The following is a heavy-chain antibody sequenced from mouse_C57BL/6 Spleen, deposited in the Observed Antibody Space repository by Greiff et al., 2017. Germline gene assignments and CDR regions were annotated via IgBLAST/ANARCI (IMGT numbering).Heavy chain of an antibody. CDR1: GYTFTSYW. CDR2: INPSNGGT. CDR3: ARGKGDAMDY. J-gene: IGHJ4*01. Sequence: QVQLQQPGTELVKPGASVKLSCKASGYTFTSYWMHWVKQRPGQGLEWIGNINPSNGGTNYNEKFKSKATLTVDKTASTAYMQRSSLTYEDSAVYYCARGKGDAMDYWGQGTSVTVSS. V-gene: IGHV1-53*01.